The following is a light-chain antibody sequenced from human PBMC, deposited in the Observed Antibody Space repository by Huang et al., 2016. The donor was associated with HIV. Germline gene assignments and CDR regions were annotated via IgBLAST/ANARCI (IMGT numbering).Light chain of an antibody. CDR3: QQYDNGPIA. Sequence: EIVMTQSPATLSVSPGERATLSCRASQSVSSNLAWYQQKHGQAPRLLIYGASTRVNGVPARFSGSGSGTEFTLTISSLQSEDFAVYYCQQYDNGPIAFGQGTRLEI. CDR2: GAS. J-gene: IGKJ5*01. CDR1: QSVSSN. V-gene: IGKV3-15*01.